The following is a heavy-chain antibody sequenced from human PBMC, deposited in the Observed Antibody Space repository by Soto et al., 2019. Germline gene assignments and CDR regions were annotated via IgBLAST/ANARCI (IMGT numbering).Heavy chain of an antibody. Sequence: QVQLVESGGGVVQPGRSLRLSCAASGFTFSSYGMHWVRQAPGKGLEWVAVIWYDGSNKYYADSVKGRFTISRDNSKNTLYLQMNSLRAEETAVYYCARGSGYSSSLYSVGAPNDYWGQGTLVTVSS. D-gene: IGHD6-13*01. J-gene: IGHJ4*02. CDR2: IWYDGSNK. CDR1: GFTFSSYG. CDR3: ARGSGYSSSLYSVGAPNDY. V-gene: IGHV3-33*01.